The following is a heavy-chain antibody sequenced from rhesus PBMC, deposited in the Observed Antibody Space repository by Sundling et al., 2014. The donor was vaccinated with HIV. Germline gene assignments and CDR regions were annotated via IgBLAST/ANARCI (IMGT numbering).Heavy chain of an antibody. D-gene: IGHD1-26*01. V-gene: IGHV3-54*02. CDR1: GFTFSSYG. CDR3: ARDSSIWNYVWMAGVSAFDF. J-gene: IGHJ3*01. Sequence: EVQLVESGGGLVQPGGSLRLSCAASGFTFSSYGMHWVRQAPGKGLEWVAVISYDGSKKYYADSVKDRFTISRDNSKNMLYLQMNNLKLEDTAVYYCARDSSIWNYVWMAGVSAFDFWGQGLRVTVSS. CDR2: ISYDGSKK.